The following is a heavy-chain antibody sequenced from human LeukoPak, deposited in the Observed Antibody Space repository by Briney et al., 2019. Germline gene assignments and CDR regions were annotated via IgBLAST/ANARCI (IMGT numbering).Heavy chain of an antibody. V-gene: IGHV1-2*04. CDR1: GYTFTGYS. CDR2: INPNSGGT. CDR3: ARDLGYCSSTSCYLYIDY. J-gene: IGHJ4*02. Sequence: ASVKVSCKASGYTFTGYSMHWVRQAPGQGLEWMGWINPNSGGTNYAQKFQGWVTMTRDTSISTAYMELSRLRSDDTAVYYCARDLGYCSSTSCYLYIDYWGQGTLVTVSS. D-gene: IGHD2-2*01.